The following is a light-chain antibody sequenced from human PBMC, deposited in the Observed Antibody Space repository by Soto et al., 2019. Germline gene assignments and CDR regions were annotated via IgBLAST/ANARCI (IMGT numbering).Light chain of an antibody. Sequence: EIVLTQSPGTLALSPGERATLSCRASQVVTSNYVAWYQQRPGLAPRLLIYGASTRATGIPDRFSGSGSGREFTLTISRLEPGDFAVYFCQQYGTLWTFGQGTKVEIK. CDR3: QQYGTLWT. CDR1: QVVTSNY. V-gene: IGKV3-20*01. CDR2: GAS. J-gene: IGKJ1*01.